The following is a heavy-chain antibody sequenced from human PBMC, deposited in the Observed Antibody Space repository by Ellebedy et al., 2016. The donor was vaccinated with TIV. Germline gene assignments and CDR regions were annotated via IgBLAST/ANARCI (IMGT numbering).Heavy chain of an antibody. CDR2: IVGSGA. CDR1: GFTFSPYA. D-gene: IGHD2-21*02. Sequence: GESLKISCAASGFTFSPYAMAWVRQAPGKGVEWVSGIVGSGAEKYADSVKGRFTISRDNSKRTVDLQMRSVRAEDTAVYFCAKDRTSGDGYWVFDSWGQGTMVSVSS. J-gene: IGHJ4*02. V-gene: IGHV3-23*01. CDR3: AKDRTSGDGYWVFDS.